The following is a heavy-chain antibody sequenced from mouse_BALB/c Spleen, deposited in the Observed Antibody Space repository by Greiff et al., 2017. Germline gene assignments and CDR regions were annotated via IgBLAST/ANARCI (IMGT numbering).Heavy chain of an antibody. D-gene: IGHD4-1*01. V-gene: IGHV5-17*02. J-gene: IGHJ3*01. CDR3: ARSGDWDRFAY. Sequence: EVQVVESGGGLVQPGGSRKLSCAASGFTFSSFGMHWVRQAPEKGLEWVAYISSGSSTIYYADTVKGRFTISRDNPKNTLFLQMTSLRSEDTAMYYCARSGDWDRFAYWGQGTLVTVSA. CDR2: ISSGSSTI. CDR1: GFTFSSFG.